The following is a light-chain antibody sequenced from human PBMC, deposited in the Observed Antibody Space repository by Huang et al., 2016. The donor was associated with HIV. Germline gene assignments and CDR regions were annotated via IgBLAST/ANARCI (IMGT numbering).Light chain of an antibody. CDR1: QSVSSN. Sequence: EIVMTQSPATLSVSPGERATLSCRASQSVSSNLAWYQQKPGQAPRLLIYGASTRATGIPARFSGSGSGTEFTLTISSLQSEDCAVYCCQQYNNWPPGTFGPGTKVDIK. CDR2: GAS. CDR3: QQYNNWPPGT. J-gene: IGKJ3*01. V-gene: IGKV3-15*01.